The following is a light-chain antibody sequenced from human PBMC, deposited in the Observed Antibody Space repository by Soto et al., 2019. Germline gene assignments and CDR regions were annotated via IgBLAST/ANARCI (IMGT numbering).Light chain of an antibody. CDR2: GAS. V-gene: IGKV3-20*01. CDR3: QHYGRSPTT. Sequence: EAVLTQSPDAVSFSAGERATRSCRVSHNFGSSYLAWYQQKRGQAPRFLIYGASSRATGIPDRFSGSGSGTDFTLTISRLEPEDFAVYYCQHYGRSPTTFGQGTKVDIK. CDR1: HNFGSSY. J-gene: IGKJ1*01.